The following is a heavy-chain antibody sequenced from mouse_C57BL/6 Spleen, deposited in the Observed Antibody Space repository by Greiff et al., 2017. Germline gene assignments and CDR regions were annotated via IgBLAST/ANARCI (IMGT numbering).Heavy chain of an antibody. CDR3: ARDITTVVAHFDY. V-gene: IGHV1-81*01. CDR1: GYTFTSYG. Sequence: QVQLQQSGAELARPGASVKLSCKASGYTFTSYGISWVKQRPGQGLEWIGEIYPRSGNTYYNEKFKGKATLTADKSSSTAYMELRSLTSEDSAVYFCARDITTVVAHFDYWGQGTTLTVSS. D-gene: IGHD1-1*01. J-gene: IGHJ2*01. CDR2: IYPRSGNT.